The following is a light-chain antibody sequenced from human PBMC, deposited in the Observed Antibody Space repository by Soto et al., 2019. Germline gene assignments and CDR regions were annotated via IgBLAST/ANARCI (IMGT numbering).Light chain of an antibody. CDR3: MQALQTPG. V-gene: IGKV2-28*01. CDR1: QSLLHSNGYNY. CDR2: LGS. Sequence: DLVMTQSPLSLPVTPGEPASISCRSSQSLLHSNGYNYLDWYLQKPGQSPQLLIYLGSNRSSGVADRFSGSGSGTDFTLKISRVESEDVGVYYCMQALQTPGFGQGTRLQIK. J-gene: IGKJ5*01.